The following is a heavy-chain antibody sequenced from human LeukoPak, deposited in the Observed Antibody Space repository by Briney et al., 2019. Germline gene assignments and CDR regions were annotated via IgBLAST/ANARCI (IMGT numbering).Heavy chain of an antibody. CDR3: ASSREEGWYFDR. CDR2: IYPGDSDT. CDR1: GHIFTNYW. Sequence: GGSLRLSCKDSGHIFTNYWIGWVRQMPGKGLVWMGIIYPGDSDTIYSPSFQGQVTISVDKSISTSYLQWSSLKASDTAVYYCASSREEGWYFDRWGRGTLVTDSS. D-gene: IGHD1-26*01. J-gene: IGHJ2*01. V-gene: IGHV5-51*01.